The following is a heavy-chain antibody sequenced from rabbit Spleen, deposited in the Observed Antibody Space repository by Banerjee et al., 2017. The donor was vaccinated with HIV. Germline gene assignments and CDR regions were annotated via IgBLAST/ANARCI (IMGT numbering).Heavy chain of an antibody. D-gene: IGHD8-1*01. Sequence: QSLEESGGDLVKPGASLTLTCTASGVSFSFSSYMCWVRQAPGKGLEWIACIYAGSSGYTYYANWAKGRFTISKTSSTTVTLQLTGLTAADTATYFCARDTGSSFSTYGMDLWGPGTLVTVS. CDR1: GVSFSFSSY. J-gene: IGHJ6*01. V-gene: IGHV1S40*01. CDR2: IYAGSSGYT. CDR3: ARDTGSSFSTYGMDL.